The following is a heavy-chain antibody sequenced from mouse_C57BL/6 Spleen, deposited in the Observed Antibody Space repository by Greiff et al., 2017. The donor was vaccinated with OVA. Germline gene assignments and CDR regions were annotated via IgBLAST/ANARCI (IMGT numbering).Heavy chain of an antibody. CDR2: IYPGDGDT. CDR1: GYAFSSYW. J-gene: IGHJ1*03. D-gene: IGHD1-1*01. Sequence: VQLQQSGAELVKPGASVKISCKASGYAFSSYWMNWVKQRPGKGLEWIGQIYPGDGDTNYNGKFKGKATLTADKSSSTAYMQLSSLTSEDSAVYFCARSTHYGSSSYWYFDVWGTGTTVTVSS. CDR3: ARSTHYGSSSYWYFDV. V-gene: IGHV1-80*01.